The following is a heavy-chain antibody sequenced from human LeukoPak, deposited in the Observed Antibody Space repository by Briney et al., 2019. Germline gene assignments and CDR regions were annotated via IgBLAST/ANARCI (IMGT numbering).Heavy chain of an antibody. V-gene: IGHV1-18*01. J-gene: IGHJ4*02. D-gene: IGHD4-17*01. Sequence: ASVKVSCKASGYTFTSYGISWVRQAPGQGLEWMGWISVYNGNTNYAQTLQGRVTLTTDTSTSTAYMELRSLRSDDTVVYSCARVSKTYTVTRYFDYWGQGTLVTVSS. CDR2: ISVYNGNT. CDR3: ARVSKTYTVTRYFDY. CDR1: GYTFTSYG.